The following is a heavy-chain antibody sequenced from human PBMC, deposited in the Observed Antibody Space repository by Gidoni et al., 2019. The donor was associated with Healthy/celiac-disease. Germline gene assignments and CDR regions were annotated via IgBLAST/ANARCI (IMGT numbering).Heavy chain of an antibody. CDR3: AKDTWGSRYYYDSSGGFDY. Sequence: EVQLLESGGGLVQPGGALRLSCAASGFTFSSYAMSWVRQAPGKGLEWVSAISGSGGSTYYADSVKGRFTISRDNSKNTLYLQMNSLRAEDTAVYYCAKDTWGSRYYYDSSGGFDYWGQGTLVTVSS. CDR1: GFTFSSYA. D-gene: IGHD3-22*01. CDR2: ISGSGGST. J-gene: IGHJ4*02. V-gene: IGHV3-23*01.